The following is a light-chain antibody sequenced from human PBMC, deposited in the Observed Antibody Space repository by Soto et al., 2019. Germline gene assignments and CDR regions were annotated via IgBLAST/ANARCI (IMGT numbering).Light chain of an antibody. Sequence: EIVLTQSPGTLSLSPGERATLSCGASQSVTSNYLAWYQQKPGQAPRLLIFGASIRVKGIPDRFIGSGSGTDFTLTIRRLEPEDFAVYYCQQYDSTVWTFGQGTKV. J-gene: IGKJ1*01. CDR1: QSVTSNY. CDR3: QQYDSTVWT. CDR2: GAS. V-gene: IGKV3-20*01.